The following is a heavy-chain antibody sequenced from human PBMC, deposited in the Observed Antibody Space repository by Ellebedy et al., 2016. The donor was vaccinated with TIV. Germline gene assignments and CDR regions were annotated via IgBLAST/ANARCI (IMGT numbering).Heavy chain of an antibody. J-gene: IGHJ1*01. Sequence: PGGSLRLSCEASGFTLSSYWMHWVRQAPGEGLVWVSRSSSDGSRTYADSLKGRFTMSRDNAKNTLYLQMNSLRAEDTAVYYCMFKGLSARLYWGQGTLVTVSS. CDR3: MFKGLSARLY. CDR2: SSSDGSR. CDR1: GFTLSSYW. D-gene: IGHD6-6*01. V-gene: IGHV3-74*01.